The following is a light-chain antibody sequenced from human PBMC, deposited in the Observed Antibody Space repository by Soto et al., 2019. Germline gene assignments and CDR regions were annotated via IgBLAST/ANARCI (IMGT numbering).Light chain of an antibody. J-gene: IGKJ1*01. CDR2: AAS. V-gene: IGKV3-15*01. CDR3: QHYNNWPRT. Sequence: EIVLTQSPATLSLSPGERATPSCRASQSISSNLAWFQQKPGQAPGLLIYAASTRATGIPARFSGSGSGTEFTLTISSLQSEDFAVYYCQHYNNWPRTFGQGTKVDI. CDR1: QSISSN.